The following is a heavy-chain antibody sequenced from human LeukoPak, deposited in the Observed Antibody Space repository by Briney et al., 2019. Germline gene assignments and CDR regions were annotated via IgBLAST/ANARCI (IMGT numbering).Heavy chain of an antibody. CDR3: AKFYYDSSGSDY. CDR1: GFTFDDYG. D-gene: IGHD3-22*01. J-gene: IGHJ4*02. CDR2: ISGSGGST. Sequence: PGGSLRLSCAASGFTFDDYGLSWVRQAPGKGLEWVSGISGSGGSTYYADSVKGRFTISRDNSKNTLYLQMNSLRAEDTAVYYCAKFYYDSSGSDYWGQGTLVTVSS. V-gene: IGHV3-23*01.